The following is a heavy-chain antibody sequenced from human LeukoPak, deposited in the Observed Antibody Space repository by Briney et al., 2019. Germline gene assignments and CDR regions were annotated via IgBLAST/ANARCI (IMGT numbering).Heavy chain of an antibody. V-gene: IGHV3-48*03. J-gene: IGHJ4*02. CDR1: GFTFSSYE. Sequence: GGSLRLSCAASGFTFSSYEMNWVRQAPGKGLEWVSYISSSGSTIYYADSVKGRLTISRDNAKNSLYLQMNSLRAEDTAVYYCARDEGLGSWALYFDYWGQGTLVTVSS. CDR3: ARDEGLGSWALYFDY. CDR2: ISSSGSTI. D-gene: IGHD1-14*01.